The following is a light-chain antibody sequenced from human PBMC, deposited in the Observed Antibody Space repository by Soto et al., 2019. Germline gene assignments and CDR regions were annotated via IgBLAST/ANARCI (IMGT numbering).Light chain of an antibody. J-gene: IGKJ3*01. Sequence: EIVLTQSPGTLSLSPGERATLSCRASQSVTNSYLAWYQQKPGQAPRLLIYDASNRATGIPARFSGGGSGTDFTLTISSLEPEDFAVYYCQQRSNWPPFTFGPGTKVDIK. CDR1: QSVTNSY. V-gene: IGKV3-11*01. CDR2: DAS. CDR3: QQRSNWPPFT.